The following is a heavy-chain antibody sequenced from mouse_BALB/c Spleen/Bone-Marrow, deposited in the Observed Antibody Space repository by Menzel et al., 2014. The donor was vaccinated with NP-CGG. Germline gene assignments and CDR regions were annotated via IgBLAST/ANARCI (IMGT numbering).Heavy chain of an antibody. D-gene: IGHD2-3*01. CDR1: GYTFSSYW. CDR2: ILPGSGST. CDR3: ARPLYDGYYP. Sequence: QVQLQQSGGELMKPGASVKISCKATGYTFSSYWIEWVKQRPGHGLEWIGEILPGSGSTNYNGKFKGKATFTADTSSNTAYVQLSSLTSEDSAVYYCARPLYDGYYPWGQGTTLTVSS. J-gene: IGHJ2*01. V-gene: IGHV1-9*01.